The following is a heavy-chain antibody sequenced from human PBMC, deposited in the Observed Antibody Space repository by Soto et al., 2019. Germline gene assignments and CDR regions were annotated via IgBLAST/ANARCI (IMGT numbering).Heavy chain of an antibody. CDR2: IYHGGTT. D-gene: IGHD3-10*01. CDR1: GGSISSGNW. V-gene: IGHV4-4*02. J-gene: IGHJ4*02. Sequence: SETLSLTCAVSGGSISSGNWWSWVRQSPGKGLEWIGEIYHGGTTNYNPSLKSRVTISLDKSKNQFSLKLSSVTAADTAVYYCARNKDYYGSGSYYPLFDYWGQGTLVIVSS. CDR3: ARNKDYYGSGSYYPLFDY.